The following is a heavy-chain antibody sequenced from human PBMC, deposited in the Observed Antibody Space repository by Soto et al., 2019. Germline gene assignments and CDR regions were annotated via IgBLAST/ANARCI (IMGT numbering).Heavy chain of an antibody. J-gene: IGHJ4*02. D-gene: IGHD1-26*01. CDR1: GFIFSGSA. Sequence: EVHLVQSGGGLVKPGGSLKLSCAASGFIFSGSAMHWVRQASGKGLEWVGRIGRKANNYANEYSAWEKGTFTICREESKDTTMLLMNRMKSDETAVDSAVKQWAVGRPLDDWGQGTLVTVSS. V-gene: IGHV3-73*02. CDR3: VKQWAVGRPLDD. CDR2: IGRKANNYAN.